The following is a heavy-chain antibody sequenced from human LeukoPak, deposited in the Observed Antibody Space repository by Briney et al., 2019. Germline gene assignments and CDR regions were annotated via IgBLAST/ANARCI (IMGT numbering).Heavy chain of an antibody. CDR1: GFTFSSYS. CDR2: ISSSSSYI. J-gene: IGHJ4*02. D-gene: IGHD6-13*01. V-gene: IGHV3-21*01. Sequence: PGGSLRLSCAASGFTFSSYSMNWVRQAPGKGLEWGSSISSSSSYIYYAASVKGRFTISRDNAKNSLYLQMNSLRAEDTAVYYCARDPISSSRETYWGQGTLVTVSS. CDR3: ARDPISSSRETY.